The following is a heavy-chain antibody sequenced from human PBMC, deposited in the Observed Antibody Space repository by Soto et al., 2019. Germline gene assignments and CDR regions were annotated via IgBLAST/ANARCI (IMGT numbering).Heavy chain of an antibody. Sequence: QPWGSLRLSCAASGFTFSSYAMHWVRQAPGKGLEWVAVISYDGSNKYYADSVKGRFTISRDNSKNTLYLQMNSLRAEDTAVYYCARDDYGPYDFWSSRSSASIDYWGQGTLVTVSS. CDR2: ISYDGSNK. CDR3: ARDDYGPYDFWSSRSSASIDY. V-gene: IGHV3-30-3*01. J-gene: IGHJ4*02. CDR1: GFTFSSYA. D-gene: IGHD3-3*01.